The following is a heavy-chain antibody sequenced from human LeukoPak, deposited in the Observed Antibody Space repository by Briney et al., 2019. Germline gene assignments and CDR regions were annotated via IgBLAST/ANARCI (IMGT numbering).Heavy chain of an antibody. Sequence: SETLSLTCTVSGGSISSYYWSWIRQPPGKGLEWIGYIYYSGSTNYNPSLKSRDTISVDTSKNQFSLKLSSVTAADTAVYYCARGRNFADYWGQGTLVTVSS. J-gene: IGHJ4*02. V-gene: IGHV4-59*01. CDR2: IYYSGST. CDR3: ARGRNFADY. CDR1: GGSISSYY.